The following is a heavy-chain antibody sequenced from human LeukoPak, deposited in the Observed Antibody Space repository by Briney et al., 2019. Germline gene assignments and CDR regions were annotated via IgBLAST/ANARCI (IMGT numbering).Heavy chain of an antibody. CDR3: ARGIESYGDYGY. D-gene: IGHD4-17*01. Sequence: SETLSLTCTVSGGSISGSYWSWIRQPPGKGLEWIVYMYNSGSTNYNPSLKSRVTISIDASKNQFSLKLSSLTAADTAIYYCARGIESYGDYGYWGQGILVTVSS. CDR1: GGSISGSY. CDR2: MYNSGST. J-gene: IGHJ4*02. V-gene: IGHV4-59*01.